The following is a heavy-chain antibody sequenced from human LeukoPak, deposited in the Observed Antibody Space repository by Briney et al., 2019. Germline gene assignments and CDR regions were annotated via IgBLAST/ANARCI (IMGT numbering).Heavy chain of an antibody. V-gene: IGHV3-21*01. J-gene: IGHJ4*02. D-gene: IGHD3-9*01. CDR2: ISSSSNYI. CDR1: GFTFSSYS. Sequence: GGPLRLSCAASGFTFSSYSMNWVRQAPGKGLEWVSSISSSSNYIYYADSVKGRLTISRDNAKNSLYLQMNSLRAEDTAVYYCARENPYYDILTGYYENFDYWGQGTLVTVSS. CDR3: ARENPYYDILTGYYENFDY.